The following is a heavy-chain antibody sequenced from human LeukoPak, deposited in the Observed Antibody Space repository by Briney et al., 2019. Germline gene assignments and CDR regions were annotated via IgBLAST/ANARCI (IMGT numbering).Heavy chain of an antibody. J-gene: IGHJ4*02. V-gene: IGHV1-18*01. D-gene: IGHD6-13*01. Sequence: ASVKVSCKASGYTFTSYGISWVRQAPGQGLEWMGWISAYNGNTNYAQKLKGRVTMTTDTSTSTAYMELRSLRSDDTAVYYCARDLELSSSRYYFDYWGQGTLVTLSS. CDR2: ISAYNGNT. CDR3: ARDLELSSSRYYFDY. CDR1: GYTFTSYG.